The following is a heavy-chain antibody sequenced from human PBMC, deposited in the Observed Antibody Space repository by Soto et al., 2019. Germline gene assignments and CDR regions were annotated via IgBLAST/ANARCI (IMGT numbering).Heavy chain of an antibody. J-gene: IGHJ5*02. D-gene: IGHD4-17*01. V-gene: IGHV1-18*01. Sequence: ASVKVSCKASGYTFTSYGISWVRQAPGQGLEWMGWISAYNGNTNYAQKLQGRVTMTTNTSTTTAYMELTSLTFDDTAVYFCARGTVTSGRWFGPWGQGTLVTVSS. CDR1: GYTFTSYG. CDR3: ARGTVTSGRWFGP. CDR2: ISAYNGNT.